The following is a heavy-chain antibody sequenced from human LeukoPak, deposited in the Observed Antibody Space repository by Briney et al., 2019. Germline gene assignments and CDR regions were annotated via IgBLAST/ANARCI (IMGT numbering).Heavy chain of an antibody. J-gene: IGHJ4*02. CDR3: ARDGLRSEWSYFDY. V-gene: IGHV1-18*01. CDR1: GYTFDNYG. D-gene: IGHD3-3*01. Sequence: GASVKVSCKASGYTFDNYGISWVRQAPGQGLEWMGWISGYNRNTKYAQRLQGRVIMTTDTSTGTVYMELRSLRSDDTAIYYCARDGLRSEWSYFDYWGQGTLVTVSS. CDR2: ISGYNRNT.